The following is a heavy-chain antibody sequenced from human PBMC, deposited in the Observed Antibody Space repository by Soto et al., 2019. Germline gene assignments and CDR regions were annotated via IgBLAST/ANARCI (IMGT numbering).Heavy chain of an antibody. D-gene: IGHD3-3*01. Sequence: ASVKVSCKASGYTFTSYAMHWVRQAPGQRLEWMGWINAGNGNTKYSQKFQGRVTITRDTSASTAYMELSSLRSGDTAVYYCARDLRGYDCWSSNPAPGGMDVWGQGATVTVSS. CDR1: GYTFTSYA. V-gene: IGHV1-3*01. J-gene: IGHJ6*02. CDR3: ARDLRGYDCWSSNPAPGGMDV. CDR2: INAGNGNT.